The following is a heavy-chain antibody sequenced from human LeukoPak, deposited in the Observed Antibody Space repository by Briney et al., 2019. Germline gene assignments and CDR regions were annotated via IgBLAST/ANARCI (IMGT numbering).Heavy chain of an antibody. J-gene: IGHJ3*02. CDR1: GGSISSSSYY. Sequence: PSETLSLTCTVSGGSISSSSYYWGWIRQPPGKGLEWIGSIYYSGSTYYNPSLKSRVTISVDTSKNQFSLKLSSVTAADTAVYYCARDLYCSSTSCYGHDAFDIWGQGTMVTVSS. CDR3: ARDLYCSSTSCYGHDAFDI. D-gene: IGHD2-2*01. CDR2: IYYSGST. V-gene: IGHV4-39*07.